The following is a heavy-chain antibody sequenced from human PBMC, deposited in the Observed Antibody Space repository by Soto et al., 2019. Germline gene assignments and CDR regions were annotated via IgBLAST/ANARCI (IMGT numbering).Heavy chain of an antibody. CDR2: ISGSGGST. J-gene: IGHJ4*02. D-gene: IGHD5-12*01. CDR3: ANLPRGNRMSSYYFDY. V-gene: IGHV3-23*01. Sequence: GGSLRLSCAASGFTFSSYAMSWVRQAPGKGLEWVSAISGSGGSTYYADSVKGRFTISRDNSKNTLYLQMNSLRAEDTAVYYCANLPRGNRMSSYYFDYWGQGTLVTVSS. CDR1: GFTFSSYA.